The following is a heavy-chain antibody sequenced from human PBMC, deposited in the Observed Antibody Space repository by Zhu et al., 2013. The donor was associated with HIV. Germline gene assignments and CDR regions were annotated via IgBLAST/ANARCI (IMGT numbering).Heavy chain of an antibody. J-gene: IGHJ3*02. D-gene: IGHD3-9*01. CDR3: ARGPRYYDILTGYYPNDAFDI. Sequence: QVQLQQWGAGLLKPSETLSLTCAVYGGSFSGYYWSWIRQPPGKGLEWIGEINHSGSTNYNPSLKSRVTISVDTSKNQFSLKLSSVTAADTAVYYCARGPRYYDILTGYYPNDAFDIWGQGTMVTVSS. CDR1: GGSFSGYY. V-gene: IGHV4-34*01. CDR2: INHSGST.